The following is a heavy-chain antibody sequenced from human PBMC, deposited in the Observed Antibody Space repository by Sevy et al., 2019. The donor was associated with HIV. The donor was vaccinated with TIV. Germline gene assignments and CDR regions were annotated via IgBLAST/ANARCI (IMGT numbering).Heavy chain of an antibody. CDR2: ISSSSSYI. J-gene: IGHJ4*02. D-gene: IGHD3-10*01. CDR3: ASGGLLYNY. CDR1: GFTFSSYS. V-gene: IGHV3-21*01. Sequence: GGSLRLSCAASGFTFSSYSMNWVRQAPGKGLEWVSSISSSSSYIYYTDSVKGRFTISRDNAKNSLYLKMNSLRAEDTAVYYCASGGLLYNYWGQGTLVTVSS.